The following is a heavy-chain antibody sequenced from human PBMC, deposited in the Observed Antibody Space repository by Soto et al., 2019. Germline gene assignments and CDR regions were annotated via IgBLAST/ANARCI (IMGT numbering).Heavy chain of an antibody. CDR3: ARVPDR. Sequence: PLETLCLTCGVSGGSISGGGCSWSWIRQPPGKGLEWIGYIYHSGSTYYNPSLKSRVTISVDRSKNQFSLKLSSVTAADTAVYYCARVPDRWGQGTLVTVSS. V-gene: IGHV4-30-2*01. CDR2: IYHSGST. D-gene: IGHD2-2*01. CDR1: GGSISGGGCS. J-gene: IGHJ5*02.